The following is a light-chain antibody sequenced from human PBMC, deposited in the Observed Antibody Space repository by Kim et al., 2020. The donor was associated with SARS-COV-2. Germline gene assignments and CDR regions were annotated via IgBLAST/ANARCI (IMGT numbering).Light chain of an antibody. CDR3: NSRDSSGNHLVV. J-gene: IGLJ2*01. CDR2: GKN. Sequence: SSELTQDPAVSVALGQTVRITCQGDSLRSYYASWYQQKPGQAPVLVIYGKNNRPSGIPDRFSGSSSGNTASLTITGAQAEDEADYYCNSRDSSGNHLVVFGGGTPLTVL. V-gene: IGLV3-19*01. CDR1: SLRSYY.